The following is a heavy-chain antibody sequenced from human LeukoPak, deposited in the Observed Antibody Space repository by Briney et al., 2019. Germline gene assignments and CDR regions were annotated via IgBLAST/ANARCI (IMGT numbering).Heavy chain of an antibody. V-gene: IGHV3-64D*06. CDR1: GFTFSMSA. CDR2: ISGNGVST. Sequence: GGSLRLSCSASGFTFSMSAVHWVRQAPGKGLQYVSVISGNGVSTSYADSVKGRFTISRDNSKNTVYLQMSSLRAEDTAVYYCVGDGRDGYNRYFHHWGQGTLVTVSS. J-gene: IGHJ1*01. D-gene: IGHD5-24*01. CDR3: VGDGRDGYNRYFHH.